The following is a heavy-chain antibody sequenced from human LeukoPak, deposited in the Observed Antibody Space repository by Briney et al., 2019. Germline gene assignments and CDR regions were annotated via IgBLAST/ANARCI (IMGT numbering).Heavy chain of an antibody. D-gene: IGHD6-13*01. CDR3: AGIYSSSWYDSSGAFDI. Sequence: GGSLRLSCAASGFTFSRYWMSWLRQAPGKGLEWVANINEDGSEKYYVDSVKGRFSISRDNAKNSLYLQMNSLRAEDTAVYYCAGIYSSSWYDSSGAFDIWGQGTMVTVSS. CDR1: GFTFSRYW. J-gene: IGHJ3*02. V-gene: IGHV3-7*01. CDR2: INEDGSEK.